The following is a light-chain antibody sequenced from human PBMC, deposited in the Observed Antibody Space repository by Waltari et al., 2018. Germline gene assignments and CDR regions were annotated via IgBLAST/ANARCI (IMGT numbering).Light chain of an antibody. CDR1: QSVGSN. V-gene: IGKV3-15*01. CDR3: QQCNSWPLWT. CDR2: DAS. J-gene: IGKJ1*01. Sequence: EIVMTQSPGTLSVSPGESATLSCRAGQSVGSNLAWYQQKPGQAPRLLIDDASTRATGIPSRFSGSGSGTEFTLTISSLQSEDFASYYCQQCNSWPLWTFGPGTKVEIK.